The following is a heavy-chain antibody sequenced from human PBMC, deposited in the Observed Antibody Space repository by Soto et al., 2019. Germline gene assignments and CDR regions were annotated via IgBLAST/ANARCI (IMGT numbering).Heavy chain of an antibody. CDR1: VDTVSSNSVA. Sequence: PSQTLSLTCVCSVDTVSSNSVAWNCVRQSPSRGLEWLGRTYYRSRWYSDYAVSVRSRIDINADTSKNQVSLKLNSVTPEDTAVYYCARSEEDSDYYYYGMDVWGQGTTVTVSS. V-gene: IGHV6-1*01. J-gene: IGHJ6*02. D-gene: IGHD2-15*01. CDR2: TYYRSRWYS. CDR3: ARSEEDSDYYYYGMDV.